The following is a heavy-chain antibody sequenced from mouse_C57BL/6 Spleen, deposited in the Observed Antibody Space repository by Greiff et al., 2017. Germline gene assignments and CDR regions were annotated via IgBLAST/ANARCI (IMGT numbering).Heavy chain of an antibody. Sequence: VQLQQPGTELVKPGASVKLSCKASGYTFTSYWMHWVKQRPGQGLEWIGNINPSNGGTNYNEKFKSKATLTVDKSSSTAYMQLSSLTSEDSAVYDCARESHYYYGSSYDWYFDVWGTGTTVTVSS. CDR3: ARESHYYYGSSYDWYFDV. D-gene: IGHD1-1*01. J-gene: IGHJ1*03. V-gene: IGHV1-53*01. CDR1: GYTFTSYW. CDR2: INPSNGGT.